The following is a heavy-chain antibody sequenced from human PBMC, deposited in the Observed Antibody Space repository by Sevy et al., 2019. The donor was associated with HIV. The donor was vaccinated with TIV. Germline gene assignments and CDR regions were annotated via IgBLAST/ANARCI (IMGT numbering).Heavy chain of an antibody. J-gene: IGHJ4*02. V-gene: IGHV3-7*01. Sequence: GGSLRLSCAASGFNIRAHWMLWVRQAPGKGLEWVANINEDGSTKYYLDSVKGRFTISRDNAENSAFLQINSLRVEDTAVYYCVRALLKADSLWGQGTLVTVSS. D-gene: IGHD1-26*01. CDR2: INEDGSTK. CDR1: GFNIRAHW. CDR3: VRALLKADSL.